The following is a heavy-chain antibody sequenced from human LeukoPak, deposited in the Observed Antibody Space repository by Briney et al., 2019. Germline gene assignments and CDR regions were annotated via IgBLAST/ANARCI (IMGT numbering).Heavy chain of an antibody. V-gene: IGHV2-5*01. J-gene: IGHJ6*03. CDR1: GLSLSTSGVG. D-gene: IGHD3-10*01. CDR2: IYWNDDK. Sequence: SGPTLVKPTQTLTLTCTFSGLSLSTSGVGVGWIRQPPGKALEWLALIYWNDDKRYSPSLKSRLTITKDTSKNQVVLTMTNMEAVDTATSYCARAYGAGSWGYHYYYYYMDVWGKGTTVTISS. CDR3: ARAYGAGSWGYHYYYYYMDV.